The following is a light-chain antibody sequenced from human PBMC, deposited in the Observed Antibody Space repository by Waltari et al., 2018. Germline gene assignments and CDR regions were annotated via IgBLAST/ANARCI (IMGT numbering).Light chain of an antibody. CDR1: ALPKKY. CDR2: EDS. CDR3: YSTDTSGNHRV. Sequence: SYELTQPPSVSVSPAQTARITCSGDALPKKYAYWYQPKSGQAPVLVIYEDSDRPPGIPERFSGSSSGTMATLTISGAQVEDEADYYCYSTDTSGNHRVFGGGTKLTVL. V-gene: IGLV3-10*01. J-gene: IGLJ3*02.